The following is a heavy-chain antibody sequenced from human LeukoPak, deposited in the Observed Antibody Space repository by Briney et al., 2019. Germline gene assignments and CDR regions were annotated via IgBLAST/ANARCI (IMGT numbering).Heavy chain of an antibody. CDR2: INHSGST. J-gene: IGHJ6*02. V-gene: IGHV4-34*01. CDR1: GGSFSGYY. D-gene: IGHD6-13*01. CDR3: ARAVAAGAYYGMDV. Sequence: SETLSLTCAVYGGSFSGYYWSWIRQLPGKGLEWIGEINHSGSTNYNPSLKSRVTISVDTSKNQFSLKLSSVTAADTAVYYCARAVAAGAYYGMDVWGQGTTVTVSS.